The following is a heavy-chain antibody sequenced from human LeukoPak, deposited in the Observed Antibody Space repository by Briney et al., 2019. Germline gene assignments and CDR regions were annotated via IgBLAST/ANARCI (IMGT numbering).Heavy chain of an antibody. D-gene: IGHD1-26*01. CDR2: IYSGGST. J-gene: IGHJ4*02. CDR3: ARDRFSGSYPLDY. V-gene: IGHV3-66*01. CDR1: GFTVSSNY. Sequence: GGSLRLSCAASGFTVSSNYMSWVRQAPGKGLEWVSVIYSGGSTYYADSVKGRFTISRDNSKNTLYLQMNSLRAEDTAVYFCARDRFSGSYPLDYWGQGTLVTVSS.